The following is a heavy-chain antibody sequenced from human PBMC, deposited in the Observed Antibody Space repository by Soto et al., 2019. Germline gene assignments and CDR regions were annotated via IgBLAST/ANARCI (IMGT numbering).Heavy chain of an antibody. Sequence: QVQLVQSGAEVKKPGSSVKVSCKASGGTFSSYAISWVRQAPGQGLEWMGGIIPIFGTANYAKKFQGRVTNTADKSMSTADMELSSLRSEDTAVYYCARGGYYYYSSGYYPLGYWGQGNLVTVSS. CDR3: ARGGYYYYSSGYYPLGY. CDR2: IIPIFGTA. CDR1: GGTFSSYA. J-gene: IGHJ4*02. V-gene: IGHV1-69*06. D-gene: IGHD3-22*01.